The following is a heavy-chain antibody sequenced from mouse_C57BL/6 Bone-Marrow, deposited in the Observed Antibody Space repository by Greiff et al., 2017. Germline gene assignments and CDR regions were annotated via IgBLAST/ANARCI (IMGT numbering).Heavy chain of an antibody. V-gene: IGHV14-4*01. CDR1: GFNIKDDY. J-gene: IGHJ2*01. CDR3: TFYGSSPDY. D-gene: IGHD1-1*01. Sequence: VQLKESGAEFVRPGASVKLSCTASGFNIKDDYMHWVKQRPEQGLEWIGWIDPENGDTESASKFQGKATITADTSSNTAYLQLSSLTSEDTAVYYCTFYGSSPDYWGQGTTLTVSS. CDR2: IDPENGDT.